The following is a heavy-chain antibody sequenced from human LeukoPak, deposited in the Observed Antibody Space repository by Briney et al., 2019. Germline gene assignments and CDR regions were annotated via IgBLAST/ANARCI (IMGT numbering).Heavy chain of an antibody. V-gene: IGHV3-9*01. CDR2: ISWNSGSI. J-gene: IGHJ6*03. Sequence: GGSLRLSCAASGFTFDDYAMHWVRQAPGKGLEWVSGISWNSGSIGYADSVKGRFTISRDNTKNSLYLQMNSLRPEDTALYYCARELTVTEGLYYYFHYMDVWGKGTTVTVSS. CDR3: ARELTVTEGLYYYFHYMDV. D-gene: IGHD4-11*01. CDR1: GFTFDDYA.